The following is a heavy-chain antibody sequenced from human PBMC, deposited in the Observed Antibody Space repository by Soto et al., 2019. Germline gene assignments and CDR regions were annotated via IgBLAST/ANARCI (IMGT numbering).Heavy chain of an antibody. Sequence: SETLSLTCTVSGGSISSYYWSWIRQPPGKGLEWIGYIYYSGSTNYNPSLKSRVTTSVDTSKNQFSLKLSSVTAADTAVYYCARAGRGVVITGYYGMDVWGQGTTVTVS. CDR2: IYYSGST. J-gene: IGHJ6*02. D-gene: IGHD3-3*01. CDR1: GGSISSYY. CDR3: ARAGRGVVITGYYGMDV. V-gene: IGHV4-59*01.